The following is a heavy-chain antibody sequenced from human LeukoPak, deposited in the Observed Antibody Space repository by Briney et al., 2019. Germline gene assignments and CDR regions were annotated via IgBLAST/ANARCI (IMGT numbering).Heavy chain of an antibody. CDR1: GFIFSTYN. CDR2: ISSSGSTI. CDR3: AELGITMIGGV. D-gene: IGHD3-10*02. Sequence: GGSLRLSCATSGFIFSTYNMNWVRQAPGKGLEWVSYISSSGSTIYYADSVKGRFTISRDNAKNSLYLQMNSLRAEDTAVYYCAELGITMIGGVWGKGTTVTISS. V-gene: IGHV3-48*04. J-gene: IGHJ6*04.